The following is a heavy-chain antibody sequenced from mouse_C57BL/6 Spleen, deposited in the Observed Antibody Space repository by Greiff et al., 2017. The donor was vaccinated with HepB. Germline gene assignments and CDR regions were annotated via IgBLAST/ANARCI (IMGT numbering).Heavy chain of an antibody. J-gene: IGHJ4*01. Sequence: EVKLVESGPGLVKPSQSLSLTCSVTGYSITSGYYWNWIRQFPGNKLEWMGYISYDGSNNYNPSLKNRISITRDTSKNQFFLKLNSVTTEDTATYYCARESSGYGYAMDYWGQGTSVTVSS. CDR2: ISYDGSN. D-gene: IGHD3-2*02. CDR3: ARESSGYGYAMDY. V-gene: IGHV3-6*01. CDR1: GYSITSGYY.